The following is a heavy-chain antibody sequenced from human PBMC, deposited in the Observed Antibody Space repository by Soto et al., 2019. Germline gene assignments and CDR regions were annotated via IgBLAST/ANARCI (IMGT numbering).Heavy chain of an antibody. CDR3: ARHGINGPMRALNDYGDYDLRAFDI. D-gene: IGHD4-17*01. J-gene: IGHJ3*02. CDR1: GGSISSSSYY. Sequence: SETLSLTCTVSGGSISSSSYYWGWIRQPPGKGLGWIGSIYYSGSTYYNPSLKSRVTISVDTSKNQFSLKLSSVTAADTAVYYCARHGINGPMRALNDYGDYDLRAFDIWGQGTMVTVSS. CDR2: IYYSGST. V-gene: IGHV4-39*01.